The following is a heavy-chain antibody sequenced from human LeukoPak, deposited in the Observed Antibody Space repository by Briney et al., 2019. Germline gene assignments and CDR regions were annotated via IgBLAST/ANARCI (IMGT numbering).Heavy chain of an antibody. CDR3: ARGGPFDP. CDR2: IYYSGST. CDR1: GGSISSYY. V-gene: IGHV4-59*12. J-gene: IGHJ5*02. Sequence: SETLSLTCTVSGGSISSYYWSWIRQPPGKGLEWIGYIYYSGSTNYNPSLKSRVTISVDTSKNQFSLKLSSVTAADTAVYHCARGGPFDPWGQGTLVTVSS.